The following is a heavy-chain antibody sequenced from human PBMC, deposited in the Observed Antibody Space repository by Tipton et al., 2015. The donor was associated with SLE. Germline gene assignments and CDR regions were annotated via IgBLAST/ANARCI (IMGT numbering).Heavy chain of an antibody. CDR1: GGSINTSSYY. CDR2: VYYSGTT. CDR3: ARYCGSATCLGFWFS. V-gene: IGHV4-39*07. D-gene: IGHD2-2*01. J-gene: IGHJ5*02. Sequence: TLSLTCTVSGGSINTSSYYWGWIRQPPGKGLEWIGSVYYSGTTYYNPSLKSRVTISVDTSKNQFSLRLSSVTAADTAVYYCARYCGSATCLGFWFSWGQGTLVTVSS.